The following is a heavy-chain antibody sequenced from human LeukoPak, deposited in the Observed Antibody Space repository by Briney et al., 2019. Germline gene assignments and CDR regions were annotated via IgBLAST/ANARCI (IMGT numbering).Heavy chain of an antibody. CDR2: ITGSGGST. V-gene: IGHV3-23*01. CDR1: GFTFSSYA. J-gene: IGHJ4*02. D-gene: IGHD3-22*01. CDR3: AKGSDSSGDYPYYFDY. Sequence: GGSLRLSCAASGFTFSSYAMSWVRQAPGKGLEWVSAITGSGGSTYYADSVKGRFTISRDNSKNTLYLQMNSLRAEDTAVYYCAKGSDSSGDYPYYFDYWGQGTLVTVSS.